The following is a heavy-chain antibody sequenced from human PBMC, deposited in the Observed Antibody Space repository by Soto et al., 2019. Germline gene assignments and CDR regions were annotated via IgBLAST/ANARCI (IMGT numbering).Heavy chain of an antibody. D-gene: IGHD6-13*01. Sequence: GESLRISCRSSGYSFTRYWIGWVRQMPGKGLEWMGIIYPGDSDTRYSPSFQGQVTISADKSISTAYLQWSSLKASDTAMYYCARPVTQLQDYGMDVWGQGTTVPVSS. CDR2: IYPGDSDT. CDR1: GYSFTRYW. J-gene: IGHJ6*02. V-gene: IGHV5-51*01. CDR3: ARPVTQLQDYGMDV.